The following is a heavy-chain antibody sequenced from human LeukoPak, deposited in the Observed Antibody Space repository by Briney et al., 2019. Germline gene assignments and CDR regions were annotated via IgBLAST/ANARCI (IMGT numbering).Heavy chain of an antibody. Sequence: ETLSLTCTVSGGSISSYYWSWIRQPPGKGLEWVGNINQDGSVKHYVDSVRGRFTISRDNARNSVYLQMNALRVEDTAVYYCTRDFVFWGQGTLVTASS. J-gene: IGHJ4*02. CDR1: GGSISSYY. CDR2: INQDGSVK. CDR3: TRDFVF. D-gene: IGHD3-3*01. V-gene: IGHV3-7*01.